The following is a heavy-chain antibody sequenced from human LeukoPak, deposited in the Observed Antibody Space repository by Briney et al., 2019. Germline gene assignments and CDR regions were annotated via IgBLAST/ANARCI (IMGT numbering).Heavy chain of an antibody. CDR3: ARGGGYGGV. Sequence: SETLSLTCTVSGDSISSYYWSWIRQPAGKGLEWIGRMYTSGSGHTNYNPSLKSRVTMSVDTSKNQFSLKLTSVTAADTAVYYCARGGGYGGVWGQGTLVTVSS. J-gene: IGHJ4*02. CDR2: MYTSGSGHT. V-gene: IGHV4-4*07. D-gene: IGHD4-23*01. CDR1: GDSISSYY.